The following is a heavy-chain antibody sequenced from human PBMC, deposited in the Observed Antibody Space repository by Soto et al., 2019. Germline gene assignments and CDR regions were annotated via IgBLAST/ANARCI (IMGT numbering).Heavy chain of an antibody. CDR2: IYYSGST. Sequence: QVQLQESGPGLVKPSQTLSLTCTVSGGCIRSGGNYWSWIRQHPGKGLGWVGYIYYSGSTDYNPSLKSRVSISINTSKNQFSLILSSVTAADTAVYYFARFVGNWNYFDYWGQGTLVTVSS. CDR1: GGCIRSGGNY. J-gene: IGHJ4*02. D-gene: IGHD3-16*01. CDR3: ARFVGNWNYFDY. V-gene: IGHV4-31*03.